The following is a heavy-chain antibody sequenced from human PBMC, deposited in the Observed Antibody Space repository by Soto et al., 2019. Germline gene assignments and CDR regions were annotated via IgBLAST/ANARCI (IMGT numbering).Heavy chain of an antibody. V-gene: IGHV4-34*01. J-gene: IGHJ6*02. CDR1: GGSFSGYY. Sequence: QVQLQQWGAGLLKPSETLSLTCAVYGGSFSGYYWSWIRQPPGKGLEWIGEINHSGSTNYNPSLKRRVTISVETSKNQFSLKLSSVTAADTAVYYCARGHRYYDILTGYYSYYYGMDVWGQGTTVTVSS. CDR2: INHSGST. D-gene: IGHD3-9*01. CDR3: ARGHRYYDILTGYYSYYYGMDV.